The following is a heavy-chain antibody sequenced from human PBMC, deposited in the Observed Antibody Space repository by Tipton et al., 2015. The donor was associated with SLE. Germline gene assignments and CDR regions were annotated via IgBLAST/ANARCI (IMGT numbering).Heavy chain of an antibody. CDR1: GFNFGAYW. CDR2: TNQDGAIR. CDR3: TREGRDYSRSSAFDI. D-gene: IGHD6-6*01. V-gene: IGHV3-74*01. Sequence: SLRLSCVASGFNFGAYWMHWVRQAPGKGLVWISRTNQDGAIRSYEDSVKGRFIISRDNSKSTLYLQMNSLRAEDTAVYYCTREGRDYSRSSAFDIWGQGTVVTVSS. J-gene: IGHJ3*02.